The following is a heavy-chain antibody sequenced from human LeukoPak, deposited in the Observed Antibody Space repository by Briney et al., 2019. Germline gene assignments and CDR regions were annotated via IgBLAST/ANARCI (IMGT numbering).Heavy chain of an antibody. Sequence: GGSLRLSCAASGFTFSNAWMSWVRQAPGKGLEWVGRIKSKTDGGTTDYAAPVKGRFTISRDDSKNTLYLQMNSLKTEDTAVYYCTTEFSLDYGDYVPLGYFDYWGQGTLVTVSS. D-gene: IGHD4-17*01. J-gene: IGHJ4*02. CDR1: GFTFSNAW. CDR3: TTEFSLDYGDYVPLGYFDY. CDR2: IKSKTDGGTT. V-gene: IGHV3-15*01.